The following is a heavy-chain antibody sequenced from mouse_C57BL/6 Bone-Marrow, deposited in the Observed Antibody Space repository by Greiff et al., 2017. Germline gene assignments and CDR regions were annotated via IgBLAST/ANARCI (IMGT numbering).Heavy chain of an antibody. CDR2: IWSGGSP. CDR3: ARLTGDWYFDV. V-gene: IGHV2-2*01. D-gene: IGHD4-1*01. Sequence: QVQLKQSGPGLVQPSQSLSITCTVSGFSLTSYGVHWVRQSPGKGLEWLGVIWSGGSPDYNAAFISRLSISKDNSKSQVFFKMNSLQADDTTIYYCARLTGDWYFDVWGTGTTVTVSS. J-gene: IGHJ1*03. CDR1: GFSLTSYG.